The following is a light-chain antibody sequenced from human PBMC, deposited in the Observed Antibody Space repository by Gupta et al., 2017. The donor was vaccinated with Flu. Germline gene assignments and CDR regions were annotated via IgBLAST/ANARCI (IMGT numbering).Light chain of an antibody. CDR2: VNSDGSH. Sequence: QLVLTQSPSASASLGASVKLTCTLSSGHSNYAIAWHQQQPEKGPRYLMKVNSDGSHNKGDGIPDRFSGTSSGAERYLTISRLQSEDEADYYCQTWDTGIEVFGGGTKLTVL. J-gene: IGLJ2*01. V-gene: IGLV4-69*02. CDR3: QTWDTGIEV. CDR1: SGHSNYA.